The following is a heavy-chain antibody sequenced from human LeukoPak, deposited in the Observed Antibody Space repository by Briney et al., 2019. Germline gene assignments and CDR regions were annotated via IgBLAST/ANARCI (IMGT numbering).Heavy chain of an antibody. J-gene: IGHJ4*02. Sequence: TLXXTXSVSSDSISGYYWSWLRQPPGKGLEWIGYIYYSGNTYYNPSLKSRVTISLDTSKNQFSLKMNSMTAADTAVYYCXRXXAAGNPSHFDYWGQGSLVTVSS. CDR2: IYYSGNT. D-gene: IGHD6-13*01. CDR1: SDSISGYY. CDR3: XRXXAAGNPSHFDY. V-gene: IGHV4-59*01.